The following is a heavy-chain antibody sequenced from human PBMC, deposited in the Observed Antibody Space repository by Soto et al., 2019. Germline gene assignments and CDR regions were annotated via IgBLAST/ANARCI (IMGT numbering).Heavy chain of an antibody. J-gene: IGHJ5*02. CDR2: ISAYNGNT. CDR3: ARDGTYYDFWSGYKKGWFDP. CDR1: GYTFTSYG. D-gene: IGHD3-3*01. Sequence: ASVKVSCKASGYTFTSYGISWVGQAPGQGLEWMGWISAYNGNTNYAQKLQGRVTMTTDTSTSTAYMELRSLRSGDTAVYYCARDGTYYDFWSGYKKGWFDPWGQGTLVTVSS. V-gene: IGHV1-18*01.